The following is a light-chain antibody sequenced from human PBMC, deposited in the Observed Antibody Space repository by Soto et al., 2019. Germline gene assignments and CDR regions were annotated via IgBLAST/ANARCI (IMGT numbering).Light chain of an antibody. CDR3: QQYNNWPLTWT. CDR2: GAS. Sequence: EIVMTQSPATLSVSPGERATLYCRASQSVSSNLAWYLQKPGQAPRLLIYGASTRATGIPARFSVSGSGTEFTLTISSLQSEDFAVYYCQQYNNWPLTWTFGQGTQVEIK. V-gene: IGKV3-15*01. CDR1: QSVSSN. J-gene: IGKJ1*01.